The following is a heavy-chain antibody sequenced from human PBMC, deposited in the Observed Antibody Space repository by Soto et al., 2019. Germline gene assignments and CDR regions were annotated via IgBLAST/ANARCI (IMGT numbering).Heavy chain of an antibody. CDR2: IWYDGSNK. CDR1: GFTFSSYG. J-gene: IGHJ6*02. Sequence: QVQLVESGGGVVQPGRSLRLSCAASGFTFSSYGMHWVRQAPGKGLEWVAVIWYDGSNKYYADSVKGRFTISRDNSKNTLYLQMNRLRAEDTAVYYCARRTYYYGSGSPLYYYYGMDVWGQGTTVTVSS. CDR3: ARRTYYYGSGSPLYYYYGMDV. D-gene: IGHD3-10*01. V-gene: IGHV3-33*01.